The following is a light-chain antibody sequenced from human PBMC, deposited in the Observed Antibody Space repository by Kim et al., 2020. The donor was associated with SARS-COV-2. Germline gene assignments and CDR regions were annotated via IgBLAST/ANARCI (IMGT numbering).Light chain of an antibody. J-gene: IGKJ4*01. CDR2: GIS. CDR1: QSIYTS. Sequence: ASVGDRVSMTCRASQSIYTSLSWYQVRPGKAPNLLISGISDLRSGVPPRFSGSGSGTDFTLTITDLHPDDFATYFCQQTYRSPPTFGGGTKVDIK. CDR3: QQTYRSPPT. V-gene: IGKV1-39*01.